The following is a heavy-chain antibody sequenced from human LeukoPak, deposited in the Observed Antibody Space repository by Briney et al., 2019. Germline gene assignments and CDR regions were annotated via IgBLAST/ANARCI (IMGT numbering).Heavy chain of an antibody. CDR3: ARDGGYYGMDV. J-gene: IGHJ6*02. CDR2: TFFSGST. CDR1: GDSVTTTRSY. Sequence: SETLSLTSTVSGDSVTTTRSYWGWVRQPPGKGLKLLGNTFFSGSTYYSPSLKSRVSISVDTSKNQFSLRLNSVTAADTAVYYCARDGGYYGMDVWGQGTTVTVSS. D-gene: IGHD3-10*01. V-gene: IGHV4-39*07.